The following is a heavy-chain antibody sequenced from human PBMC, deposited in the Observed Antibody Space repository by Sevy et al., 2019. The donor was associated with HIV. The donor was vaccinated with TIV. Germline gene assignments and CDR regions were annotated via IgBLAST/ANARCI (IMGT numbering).Heavy chain of an antibody. D-gene: IGHD3-16*01. V-gene: IGHV3-7*01. CDR3: VREGLGGFSYSLDC. CDR2: MNQDGTEG. J-gene: IGHJ4*02. CDR1: GFSFSTYW. Sequence: GESLKISCAASGFSFSTYWMTWVRQAPGKGLEWVATMNQDGTEGDYVDSVKGRFTISRDNTKTSLFLPMNSLSAEDTGVYYCVREGLGGFSYSLDCWGQGTLVSVSS.